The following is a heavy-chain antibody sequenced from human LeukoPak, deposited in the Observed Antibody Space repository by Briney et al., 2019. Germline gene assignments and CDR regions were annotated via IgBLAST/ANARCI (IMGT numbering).Heavy chain of an antibody. V-gene: IGHV3-23*01. D-gene: IGHD3-9*01. CDR2: ISGSGGST. J-gene: IGHJ4*02. CDR3: AKVRSAYYDILTGYGGSFDY. Sequence: GGSLRFSCAASGFTFSSYAMSWVRQAPGKGLEWVSAISGSGGSTYYADSVKGRFTISRDNSKNTLYLQMNSLRAEDTAVYYCAKVRSAYYDILTGYGGSFDYWGQGTLVTVSS. CDR1: GFTFSSYA.